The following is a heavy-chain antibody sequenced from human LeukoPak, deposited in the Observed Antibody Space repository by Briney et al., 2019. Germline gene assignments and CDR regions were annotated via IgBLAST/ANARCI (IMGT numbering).Heavy chain of an antibody. V-gene: IGHV4-31*03. Sequence: SETLSLTCTVPGGSISSGGYYWSWIRQHPGKGLEWIGYIYYSGSTYYNPSLNSRENISVETSETQFSLHLSSVTAADTAVYYCARLVSAYYYGFDFWGQGILVTVSS. CDR1: GGSISSGGYY. D-gene: IGHD3-22*01. CDR3: ARLVSAYYYGFDF. J-gene: IGHJ4*02. CDR2: IYYSGST.